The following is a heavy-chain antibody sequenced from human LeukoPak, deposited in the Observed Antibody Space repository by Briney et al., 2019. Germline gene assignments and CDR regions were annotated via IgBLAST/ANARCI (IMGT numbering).Heavy chain of an antibody. V-gene: IGHV1-2*02. J-gene: IGHJ5*02. D-gene: IGHD5-24*01. Sequence: ASVKVSCKASGYTFTGHYMHWVRQAPGQGLEWMGWINPNSGGTNYAQKFQGRVTMTRDTSISTAYMELSRLRSDDTAVYYCARDPEMATVSNWFDPWGQGTLVTVSS. CDR3: ARDPEMATVSNWFDP. CDR1: GYTFTGHY. CDR2: INPNSGGT.